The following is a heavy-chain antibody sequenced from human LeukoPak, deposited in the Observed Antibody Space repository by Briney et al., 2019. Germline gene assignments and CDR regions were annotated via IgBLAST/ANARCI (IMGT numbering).Heavy chain of an antibody. CDR1: GFSFSDYY. D-gene: IGHD5-24*01. CDR2: IKSKTDGGTT. CDR3: TTDPLQGFDN. V-gene: IGHV3-15*01. Sequence: GGSLRLSCAASGFSFSDYYMSWIRQAPGKGLEWVGRIKSKTDGGTTDYAAPVKGRFTISRDDSKNTLYLQMNSLKTEDTAVYYCTTDPLQGFDNWGQGTLVTVSS. J-gene: IGHJ4*02.